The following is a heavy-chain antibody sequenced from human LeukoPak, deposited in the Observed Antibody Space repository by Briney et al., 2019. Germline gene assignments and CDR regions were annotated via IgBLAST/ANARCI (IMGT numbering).Heavy chain of an antibody. Sequence: SETLSVTCAVYGGSFSGYYWSWIRQPPGKGLEWIGEINHSGSTNYNPSLKSRVTISVDTSKNQFSLKLSSVTAADTAVYYCARGPYSYGRYGMDVWGQGTTVTVSS. J-gene: IGHJ6*02. CDR1: GGSFSGYY. CDR3: ARGPYSYGRYGMDV. CDR2: INHSGST. V-gene: IGHV4-34*01. D-gene: IGHD5-18*01.